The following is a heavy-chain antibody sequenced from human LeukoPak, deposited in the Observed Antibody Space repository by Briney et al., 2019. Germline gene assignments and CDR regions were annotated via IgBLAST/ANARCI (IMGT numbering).Heavy chain of an antibody. V-gene: IGHV5-51*01. Sequence: GESLKISCKDSGYSFTSYWIGWVRQMPGKGLEWMGIIYPGGSDTRYSPSFQGQVTISADKSTNTAYLQWSSLKASDTAIYYCARRGEAMDPFDYWGQGTLVTVSS. CDR3: ARRGEAMDPFDY. J-gene: IGHJ4*02. D-gene: IGHD5-18*01. CDR2: IYPGGSDT. CDR1: GYSFTSYW.